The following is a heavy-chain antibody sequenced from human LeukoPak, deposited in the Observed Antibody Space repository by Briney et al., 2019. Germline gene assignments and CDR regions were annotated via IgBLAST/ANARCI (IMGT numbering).Heavy chain of an antibody. V-gene: IGHV1-46*01. J-gene: IGHJ4*02. D-gene: IGHD3-22*01. CDR3: ARDNGPPDRYYYDSSGPLDY. CDR1: GYTFTSYY. Sequence: ASVTVSCKASGYTFTSYYMHWVRQAPGQGLEWMGIINPSGGSTGYAQKFQGRVTMTRDTSTSTVYMELSSLRSEDTAVHYCARDNGPPDRYYYDSSGPLDYWGQGTLVTVSS. CDR2: INPSGGST.